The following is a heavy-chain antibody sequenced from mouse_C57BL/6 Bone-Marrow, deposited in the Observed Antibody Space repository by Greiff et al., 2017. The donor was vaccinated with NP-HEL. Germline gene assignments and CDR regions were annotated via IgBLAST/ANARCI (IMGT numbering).Heavy chain of an antibody. J-gene: IGHJ3*01. CDR3: ARGGKFAY. CDR1: GYSITSGYY. V-gene: IGHV3-6*01. Sequence: ESGPGLVKPSQSLSLTCSVTGYSITSGYYWNWIRQFPGNNLEWMGYISYDGSNNYNPSLKNRISITRDTSKNQFFLKLNSVTTEDTATYYCARGGKFAYWGQGTLVTVSA. CDR2: ISYDGSN.